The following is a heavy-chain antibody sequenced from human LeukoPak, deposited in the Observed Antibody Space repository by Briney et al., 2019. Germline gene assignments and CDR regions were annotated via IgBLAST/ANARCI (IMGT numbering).Heavy chain of an antibody. V-gene: IGHV4-39*01. CDR2: IYDSGST. CDR1: GGSIRSSYYY. J-gene: IGHJ3*02. Sequence: SETLSLTCTVSGGSIRSSYYYWGWIRQPPGKGLEWIGSIYDSGSTYYNPSLKSRVTISVDTSKNQFSLKLNSVTAADTAVYYCARVYDSSGYYYDAFDIWGQGTMVTVSS. D-gene: IGHD3-22*01. CDR3: ARVYDSSGYYYDAFDI.